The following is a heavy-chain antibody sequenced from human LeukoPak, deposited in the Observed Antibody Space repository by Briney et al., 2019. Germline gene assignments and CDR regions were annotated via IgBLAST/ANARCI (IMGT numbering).Heavy chain of an antibody. Sequence: GGTLRLSCTVSGFTFNNYAMAWVRQAPGKGLEWVALISGNGDNSYYAESVQGRFTISRDNSKKTLSLQMNNLGAEDTAVYYCVKAKRRFKQYSGWEPYYRQGGLDSWGQGTLVTVS. CDR1: GFTFNNYA. CDR2: ISGNGDNS. CDR3: VKAKRRFKQYSGWEPYYRQGGLDS. D-gene: IGHD1-26*01. J-gene: IGHJ4*02. V-gene: IGHV3-23*01.